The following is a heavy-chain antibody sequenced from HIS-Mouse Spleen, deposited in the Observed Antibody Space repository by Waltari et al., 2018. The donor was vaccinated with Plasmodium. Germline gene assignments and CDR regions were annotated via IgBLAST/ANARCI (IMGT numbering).Heavy chain of an antibody. V-gene: IGHV3-7*01. J-gene: IGHJ2*01. CDR3: ASSWYWYFDL. D-gene: IGHD6-13*01. CDR1: GFPFSSYW. Sequence: EVQLVESGGGLFQPGGSLSLSCAACGFPFSSYWMSWVRQAPGKGLEWVANIKQDGSEKYYVDSVKGRFTISRDNAKNSLYLQMNSLRAEDTAVYYCASSWYWYFDLWGRGTLVTVSS. CDR2: IKQDGSEK.